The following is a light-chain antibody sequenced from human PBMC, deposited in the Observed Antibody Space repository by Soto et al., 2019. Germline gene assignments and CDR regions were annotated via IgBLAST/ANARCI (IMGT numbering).Light chain of an antibody. Sequence: DIQMTQSPSSLSASVGDRVTITCQASQDIRKDLNWYQQKPGSAPKLLIYGASNLETGVPSRFSGSGYGTDFTFTISSLQPEYISTYFCQHYDNLPPFTFGPGTKVAIK. V-gene: IGKV1-33*01. CDR3: QHYDNLPPFT. J-gene: IGKJ3*01. CDR1: QDIRKD. CDR2: GAS.